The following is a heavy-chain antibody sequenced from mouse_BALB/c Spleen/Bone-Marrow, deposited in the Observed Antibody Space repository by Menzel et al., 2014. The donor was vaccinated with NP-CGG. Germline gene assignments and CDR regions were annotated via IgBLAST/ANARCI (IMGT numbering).Heavy chain of an antibody. D-gene: IGHD1-1*01. CDR2: INPITGYT. CDR1: GYTFTIYW. CDR3: ARADYYGSRYFDV. V-gene: IGHV1-7*01. J-gene: IGHJ1*01. Sequence: VQLQQSGAELAKPGASVTMSCKASGYTFTIYWMHWVKQRPGQGLEWIGYINPITGYTDYNQNFKDKASLTADKSSSPAYMQLNSLTSDDSAVYYCARADYYGSRYFDVWGAGTTVTVSS.